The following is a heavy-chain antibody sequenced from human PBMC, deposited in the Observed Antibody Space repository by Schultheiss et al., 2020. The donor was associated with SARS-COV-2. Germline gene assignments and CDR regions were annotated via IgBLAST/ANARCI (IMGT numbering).Heavy chain of an antibody. J-gene: IGHJ4*02. CDR3: ARDRAITMTYFDF. CDR2: IFHTGST. CDR1: GGSFSDFY. Sequence: SETLSLTCAVYGGSFSDFYWSWIRQPPGKGLEWIGEIFHTGSTNYNPSLKSRVTMSVDTSKNQFSLKLSSVTAADTAVYYCARDRAITMTYFDFWGRGALVTVSS. V-gene: IGHV4-34*12. D-gene: IGHD3-22*01.